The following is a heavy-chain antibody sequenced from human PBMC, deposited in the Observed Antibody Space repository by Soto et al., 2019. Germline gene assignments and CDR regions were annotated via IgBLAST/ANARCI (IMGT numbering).Heavy chain of an antibody. CDR3: ARQRLQWYFDY. Sequence: QLQLQESGPGLVKPSETLSLTCTVSGGSISSSSYYWGWIRQPPGKGLEWIGSIYYSGSTYYNPSLNSRVTISVDTSKNQFSLKLSSVTAADTAVYYCARQRLQWYFDYWGQGTLVTVSS. V-gene: IGHV4-39*01. CDR2: IYYSGST. J-gene: IGHJ4*02. D-gene: IGHD4-4*01. CDR1: GGSISSSSYY.